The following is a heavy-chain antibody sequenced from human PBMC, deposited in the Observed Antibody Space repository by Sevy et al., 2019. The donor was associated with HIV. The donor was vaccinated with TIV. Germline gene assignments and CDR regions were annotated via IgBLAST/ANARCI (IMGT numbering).Heavy chain of an antibody. J-gene: IGHJ4*02. Sequence: GGSLRLSCAASGFSLSGYGMHWVRQAPGKGLEWVAVIWYDGSNKEYADSVKGRFTISRDNSKNTLYLQMNSLRAEDTAVYYCARESTAVAGIGYYFKYWGQGALVTVSS. CDR1: GFSLSGYG. CDR3: ARESTAVAGIGYYFKY. CDR2: IWYDGSNK. V-gene: IGHV3-33*01. D-gene: IGHD6-19*01.